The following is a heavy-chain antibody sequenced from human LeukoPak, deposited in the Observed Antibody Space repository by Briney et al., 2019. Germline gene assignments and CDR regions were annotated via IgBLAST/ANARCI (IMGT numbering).Heavy chain of an antibody. CDR2: ISDSGHDT. CDR3: ATGEYYFDF. Sequence: GGSLRLSCAASGFTFPNYDMSWFRQAPGKGLEWVSTISDSGHDTSYADSVKGRFTISRDNSKNTLYLQMSSLRAEYTALYYCATGEYYFDFWGQGTLVTVSS. V-gene: IGHV3-23*01. D-gene: IGHD3-16*01. J-gene: IGHJ4*02. CDR1: GFTFPNYD.